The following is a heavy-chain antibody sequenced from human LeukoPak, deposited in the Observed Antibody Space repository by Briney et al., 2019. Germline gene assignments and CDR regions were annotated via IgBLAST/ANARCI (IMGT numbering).Heavy chain of an antibody. Sequence: GGSLTLSCAASGFTFNNYGMSWVRQAPGKGLEWVSSISGSSDTYYADSVKGRFTISRDNSKNTLYLQMNSLRAEDTAVYYCARGERYCTNGICYERAYKWFDPWGQGTLVTVSS. D-gene: IGHD2-8*01. CDR1: GFTFNNYG. V-gene: IGHV3-23*01. CDR3: ARGERYCTNGICYERAYKWFDP. J-gene: IGHJ5*02. CDR2: ISGSSDT.